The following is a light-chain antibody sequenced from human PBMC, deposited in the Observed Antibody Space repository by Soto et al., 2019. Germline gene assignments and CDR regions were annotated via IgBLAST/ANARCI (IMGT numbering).Light chain of an antibody. Sequence: QSVLTQAPSASETPGQRVTISCSGGSSNIGRNTVNWYQQLPGTAPNLLIYSNNRRPSGVPDRFSGSKSGTSASLAISGLQYEDEADYYCAAWDDSLTDYVFGTGTKLTVL. CDR3: AAWDDSLTDYV. J-gene: IGLJ1*01. CDR2: SNN. CDR1: SSNIGRNT. V-gene: IGLV1-44*01.